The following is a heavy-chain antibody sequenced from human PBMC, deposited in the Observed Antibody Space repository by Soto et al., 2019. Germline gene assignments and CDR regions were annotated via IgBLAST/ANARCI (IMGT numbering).Heavy chain of an antibody. V-gene: IGHV4-39*01. J-gene: IGHJ6*03. D-gene: IGHD2-2*01. CDR3: AGTYVTDMVVVPAAKDYMDV. CDR2: VYYSGST. CDR1: DGSIISINYY. Sequence: QLKVQESGPGLVKPSETLSLTCTVSDGSIISINYYWGWIRQPPGKGLEWIGSVYYSGSTYYNPYLKSRVTTAVYTSRHQFSQKLSSVTAADTAVYYCAGTYVTDMVVVPAAKDYMDVWGKGTTVTVSS.